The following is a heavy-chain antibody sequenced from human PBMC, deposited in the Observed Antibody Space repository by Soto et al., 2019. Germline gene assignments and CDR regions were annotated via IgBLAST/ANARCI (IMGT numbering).Heavy chain of an antibody. J-gene: IGHJ5*02. D-gene: IGHD4-17*01. CDR1: GGSISSYY. Sequence: KASETLSLTCTVSGGSISSYYWSWIRQPPGKGLEWIGYIYYSGSTNYNPSLKSRVTISVDTSKNQFSLKLSSVTAADTAVYYCARIGGLGDYDWFDPWGQGTLVTVSS. V-gene: IGHV4-59*01. CDR2: IYYSGST. CDR3: ARIGGLGDYDWFDP.